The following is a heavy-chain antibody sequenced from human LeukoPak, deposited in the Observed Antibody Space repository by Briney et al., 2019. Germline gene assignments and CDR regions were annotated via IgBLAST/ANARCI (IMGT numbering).Heavy chain of an antibody. Sequence: ASVKVSCKASGYTFTGYYMHWVRQAPGRGLEWMGWINPNSGGTNYAQKFQGRVTMTRDTSISTAYMELSRLRSDDTAVYYCARDQLGGYFDWSRDAFDIWGQGTMVTVSS. CDR1: GYTFTGYY. CDR2: INPNSGGT. V-gene: IGHV1-2*02. D-gene: IGHD3-9*01. J-gene: IGHJ3*02. CDR3: ARDQLGGYFDWSRDAFDI.